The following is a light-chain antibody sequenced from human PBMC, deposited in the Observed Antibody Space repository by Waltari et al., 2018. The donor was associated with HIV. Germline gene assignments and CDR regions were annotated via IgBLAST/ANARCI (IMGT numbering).Light chain of an antibody. J-gene: IGKJ4*01. Sequence: DIQMTQSPSSLSASVGDRVTIPCRASQNISSYLSWYQQKPGKGPNLLIYAASSLQSGAPSRISGSGSGTNVTLTISSLQPEDFATYYCQQTYSTHTTFGGGPKVEIK. CDR3: QQTYSTHTT. V-gene: IGKV1-39*01. CDR1: QNISSY. CDR2: AAS.